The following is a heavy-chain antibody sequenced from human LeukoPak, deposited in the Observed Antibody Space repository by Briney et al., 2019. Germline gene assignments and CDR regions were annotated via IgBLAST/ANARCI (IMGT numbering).Heavy chain of an antibody. D-gene: IGHD3-10*01. CDR3: ARDRGEYDY. CDR2: MNPHSANA. Sequence: GASVKVSCKASGYTFTSYDINWVRQAAGQGLEWMGWMNPHSANAGYAQKFQGRVTMTRDTSISTAYMELSSLRSDDTAVYYCARDRGEYDYWGQGTLVTVSS. V-gene: IGHV1-8*01. CDR1: GYTFTSYD. J-gene: IGHJ4*02.